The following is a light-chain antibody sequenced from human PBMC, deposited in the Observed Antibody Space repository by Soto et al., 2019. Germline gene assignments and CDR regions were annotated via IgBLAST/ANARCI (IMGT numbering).Light chain of an antibody. Sequence: DIQLTQSPSSLSASVVDRVTITCQASQDINNYLNWYQQKPGKAPKLLIFDASSVETGVPSRFSGSGSGTHFTFTISSLEPEDIATYHCQQYEDLPLTFGGGTRVELK. CDR3: QQYEDLPLT. V-gene: IGKV1-33*01. J-gene: IGKJ4*01. CDR1: QDINNY. CDR2: DAS.